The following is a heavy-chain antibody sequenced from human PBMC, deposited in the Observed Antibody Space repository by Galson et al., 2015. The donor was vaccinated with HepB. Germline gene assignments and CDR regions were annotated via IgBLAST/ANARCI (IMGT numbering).Heavy chain of an antibody. V-gene: IGHV4-34*01. J-gene: IGHJ6*02. CDR2: INHSGST. D-gene: IGHD2-15*01. Sequence: SETLSLTCAVYGGSFSGYYWSWIRQPPGKGLEWIGEINHSGSTNYNPSLKSRVTISVDTSKNQFSLKLSSVTAADTAVYYCARRGDCSGGSCYSPPVSDYYYYGMDVWGQGTTVTVSS. CDR1: GGSFSGYY. CDR3: ARRGDCSGGSCYSPPVSDYYYYGMDV.